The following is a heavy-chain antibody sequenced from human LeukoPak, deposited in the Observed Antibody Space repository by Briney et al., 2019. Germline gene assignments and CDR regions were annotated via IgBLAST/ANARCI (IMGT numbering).Heavy chain of an antibody. CDR1: GFTFSSYE. J-gene: IGHJ4*02. Sequence: GGSLRLSCVASGFTFSSYEMNWVRQAPGKGLEWVSYISSSGSTIYYADSVKGRFTISRDNAKNSLYLQMNSLRAEDTAVYYCARRRGRIAFDFDYWGQGTLVTVSS. CDR3: ARRRGRIAFDFDY. CDR2: ISSSGSTI. V-gene: IGHV3-48*03. D-gene: IGHD3-16*02.